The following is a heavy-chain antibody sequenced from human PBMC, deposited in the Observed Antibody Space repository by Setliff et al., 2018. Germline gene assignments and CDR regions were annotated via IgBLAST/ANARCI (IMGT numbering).Heavy chain of an antibody. D-gene: IGHD6-19*01. V-gene: IGHV4-61*10. CDR3: XRASSGWYSAYYYYMDV. J-gene: IGHJ6*03. CDR1: GGSVNSGYDN. CDR2: INRRGST. Sequence: SETLSLTCTVSGGSVNSGYDNWNWLRQPAGKGLEWIGHINRRGSTNFSPSLKSRVTXXXXTXXXXXXXXXXXXXXXXXXXXXXXRASSGWYSAYYYYMDVWGKGTTVTVSS.